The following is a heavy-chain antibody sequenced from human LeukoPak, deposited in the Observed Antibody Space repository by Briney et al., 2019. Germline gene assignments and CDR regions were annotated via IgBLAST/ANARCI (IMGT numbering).Heavy chain of an antibody. CDR2: IYPGDSDT. V-gene: IGHV5-51*01. D-gene: IGHD6-13*01. CDR1: GYNFTSYW. CDR3: ARLWRAAAGTLYFQH. Sequence: KAGASRQISCKCSGYNFTSYWIGWARQLPGKGLEWMGIIYPGDSDTRYSPSFQGQVTISADKSNSTAYLQWSSLKASDTAMYYCARLWRAAAGTLYFQHWGQGTLVTVSS. J-gene: IGHJ1*01.